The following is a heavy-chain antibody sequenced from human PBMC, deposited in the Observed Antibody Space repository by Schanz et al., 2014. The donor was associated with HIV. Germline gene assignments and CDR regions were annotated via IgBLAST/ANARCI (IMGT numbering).Heavy chain of an antibody. Sequence: EVQMLESGGGLVQPGGSLRLSCAASGFTFSSYAMSWVRQAPGKGLEWVSAISGSGGKTYYADSVKGRFTISRDNSRNTLYLQMNTLRAEDTAVYYCAQTSITLGMDVWGQGTTVTVSS. CDR3: AQTSITLGMDV. V-gene: IGHV3-23*01. J-gene: IGHJ6*02. D-gene: IGHD1-20*01. CDR2: ISGSGGKT. CDR1: GFTFSSYA.